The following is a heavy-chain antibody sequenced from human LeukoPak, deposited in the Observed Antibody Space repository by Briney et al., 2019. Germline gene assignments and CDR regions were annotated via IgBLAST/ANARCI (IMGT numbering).Heavy chain of an antibody. Sequence: PSETLSLTCAVSGYSISSGYYLGWIRQPPGKGLGWIGSIYHSGSTYYNPSLRSRVTISVDTSKNQFSLKLSSVTAADTAVYYCARENGGGVVDYWGQGTLVTVSS. V-gene: IGHV4-38-2*02. CDR1: GYSISSGYY. CDR3: ARENGGGVVDY. D-gene: IGHD2-8*02. CDR2: IYHSGST. J-gene: IGHJ4*02.